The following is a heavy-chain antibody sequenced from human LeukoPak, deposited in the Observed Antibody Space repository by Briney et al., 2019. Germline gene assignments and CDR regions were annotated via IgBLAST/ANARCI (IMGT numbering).Heavy chain of an antibody. D-gene: IGHD1-1*01. Sequence: GGSLRLSCAASGFTFSSYWMSWVRQAPGKGLEWISYISSSGSPIYYSDSVKGRFTISRDNAKNSLYLQMNSLRAEDTAVYYCATSPPFAVTTYYFDYWGQGTLVTVSS. CDR2: ISSSGSPI. CDR1: GFTFSSYW. J-gene: IGHJ4*02. CDR3: ATSPPFAVTTYYFDY. V-gene: IGHV3-48*04.